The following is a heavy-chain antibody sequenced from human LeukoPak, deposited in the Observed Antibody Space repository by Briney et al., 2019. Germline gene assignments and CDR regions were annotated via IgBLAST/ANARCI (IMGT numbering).Heavy chain of an antibody. Sequence: VKVSCKASGYTFITYGISWVRQAPGQGLEWMGWISAYNGHTKYAQKLQGRVTMTTDTSTTTANMELRSLRSDDTAVYYCARASTHRYNWKSGQLSDAFDIWGQGTMVTVSS. V-gene: IGHV1-18*01. CDR1: GYTFITYG. CDR2: ISAYNGHT. J-gene: IGHJ3*02. D-gene: IGHD1-20*01. CDR3: ARASTHRYNWKSGQLSDAFDI.